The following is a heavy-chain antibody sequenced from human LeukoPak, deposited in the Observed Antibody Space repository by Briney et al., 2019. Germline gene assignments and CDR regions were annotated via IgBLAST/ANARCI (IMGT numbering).Heavy chain of an antibody. Sequence: GGSLRLSCAASGFTFSSYAMSWVRQAPGKGLEWVSAISGSGGSTYYADSVKGRFTISRDNSKNTLYLQMNSLRAEDTAVYYCAKGAQYDYVWGSYRWPYYFDYWGQGTLVTVSS. CDR1: GFTFSSYA. CDR2: ISGSGGST. J-gene: IGHJ4*02. D-gene: IGHD3-16*02. CDR3: AKGAQYDYVWGSYRWPYYFDY. V-gene: IGHV3-23*01.